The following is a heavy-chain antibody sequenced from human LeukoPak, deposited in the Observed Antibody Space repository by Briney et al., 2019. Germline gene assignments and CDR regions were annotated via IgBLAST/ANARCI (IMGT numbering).Heavy chain of an antibody. D-gene: IGHD5-18*01. CDR2: INHSGST. CDR1: GGSFSGYY. CDR3: ARLDRSYGSDY. J-gene: IGHJ4*02. V-gene: IGHV4-34*01. Sequence: SETLSLTCAVYGGSFSGYYWSWIRQPPGKGLEWIGEINHSGSTNYNPSLKSRVTISVDTSKNQFSLKLSSVTAADTAVYYCARLDRSYGSDYWGQGTLVTVSS.